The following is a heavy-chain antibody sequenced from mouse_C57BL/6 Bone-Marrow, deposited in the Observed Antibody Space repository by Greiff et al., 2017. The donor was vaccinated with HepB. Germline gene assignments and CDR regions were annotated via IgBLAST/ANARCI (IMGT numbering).Heavy chain of an antibody. CDR3: AIYYYDYFDY. Sequence: VQLQQSGAELVKPGASVKLSCKASGYTFTSYWMQWVKQRPGQGLEWIGEIDPSDSYTNYNQKFKGKATLTVDTSSSTAYMQLSSLTSEDSAVYYCAIYYYDYFDYWGQGTTLTVSS. D-gene: IGHD1-1*01. CDR1: GYTFTSYW. J-gene: IGHJ2*01. V-gene: IGHV1-50*01. CDR2: IDPSDSYT.